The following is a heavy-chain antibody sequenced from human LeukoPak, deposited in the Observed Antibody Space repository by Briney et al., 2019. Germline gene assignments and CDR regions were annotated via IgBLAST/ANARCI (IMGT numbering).Heavy chain of an antibody. CDR2: IYGGGST. Sequence: GGSLRLSCAASGFTVISNYMSWVRQAPGKGLEWVSVIYGGGSTYYADSVKGRFTISRDNSKNTLYLQMNSLRAEDTALYYCAKLRYSGSRDVFDIWGQGTMVTVSS. D-gene: IGHD6-13*01. V-gene: IGHV3-66*01. CDR1: GFTVISNY. J-gene: IGHJ3*02. CDR3: AKLRYSGSRDVFDI.